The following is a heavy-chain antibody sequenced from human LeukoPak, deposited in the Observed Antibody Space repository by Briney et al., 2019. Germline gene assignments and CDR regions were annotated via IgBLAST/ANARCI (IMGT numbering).Heavy chain of an antibody. CDR1: GFTFSSYA. CDR3: AIMHRYYDGSGYWVQ. V-gene: IGHV3-23*01. J-gene: IGHJ4*02. Sequence: GGSLGLSCVASGFTFSSYAMSWVRQAPGKGLEWVSGISTSGGSTSYADSVKGRFTISRDKPRNTLYMQMNSLRVEDTAVYYCAIMHRYYDGSGYWVQWGQGSLVTVSS. D-gene: IGHD3-22*01. CDR2: ISTSGGST.